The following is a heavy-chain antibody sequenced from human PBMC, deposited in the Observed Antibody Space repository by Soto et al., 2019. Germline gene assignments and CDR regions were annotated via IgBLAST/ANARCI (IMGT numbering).Heavy chain of an antibody. V-gene: IGHV4-59*12. CDR2: IYYSGST. Sequence: SETLSLTCTVSGGSITPYYWNWIRQPPGKGLEWIGHIYYSGSTNYNSSLESRVTISVDKSKNQFSLKLSSVTAADTAVYYCARIAAPGTTFDYWGQGTPVTVSS. CDR1: GGSITPYY. D-gene: IGHD6-13*01. J-gene: IGHJ4*02. CDR3: ARIAAPGTTFDY.